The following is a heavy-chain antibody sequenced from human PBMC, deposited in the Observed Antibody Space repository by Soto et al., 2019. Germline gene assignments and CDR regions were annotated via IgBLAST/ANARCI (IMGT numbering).Heavy chain of an antibody. D-gene: IGHD3-10*01. Sequence: SVKVSCKASGCTFGSFSLSWVRQAPGQGLEWMGGITPFLTVPNYAQKFQGRVTITADKSTSTAYMELSSLRSEDTAVYYCARVAPYGSSSFYNEDWGQGTLVTVSS. V-gene: IGHV1-69*10. CDR3: ARVAPYGSSSFYNED. J-gene: IGHJ4*02. CDR2: ITPFLTVP. CDR1: GCTFGSFS.